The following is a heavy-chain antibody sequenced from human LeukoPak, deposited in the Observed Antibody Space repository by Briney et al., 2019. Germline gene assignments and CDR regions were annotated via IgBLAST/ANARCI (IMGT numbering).Heavy chain of an antibody. Sequence: ASVKVYCKASGYTFTSYGISWVRQAPGQGLEWMAWISTYNGNTNYAQELQGRVTMSTDTSTSTAYMELRSLRSDDTAIYYCARDVGYCSSTICSQNFDYWGQGTLVTVSS. D-gene: IGHD2-2*01. CDR1: GYTFTSYG. V-gene: IGHV1-18*01. CDR2: ISTYNGNT. CDR3: ARDVGYCSSTICSQNFDY. J-gene: IGHJ4*02.